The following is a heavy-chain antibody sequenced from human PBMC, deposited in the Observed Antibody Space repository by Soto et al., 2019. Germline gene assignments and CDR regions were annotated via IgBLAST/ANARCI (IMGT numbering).Heavy chain of an antibody. Sequence: EVQLVESGGGLVQPGGSLRLSCAASGFTFSSYWMHWVRQAPGKGLVWVSRIYTDGSRADYADSVKGRFTISRDNAKNKVYLQVNSLGAEDTAVYYCARGARNYYYFDYWGQGTLVTVSS. V-gene: IGHV3-74*01. D-gene: IGHD1-7*01. J-gene: IGHJ4*02. CDR3: ARGARNYYYFDY. CDR2: IYTDGSRA. CDR1: GFTFSSYW.